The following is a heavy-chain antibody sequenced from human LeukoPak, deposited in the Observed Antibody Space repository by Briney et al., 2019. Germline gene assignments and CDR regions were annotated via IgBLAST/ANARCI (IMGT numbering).Heavy chain of an antibody. CDR1: GFTFGGYG. Sequence: GGSLRLSCAGSGFTFGGYGMHWFRQTPGKGLEWVAVITYDGSRAFYADSVKGRFTISRDNSKNTMSVQIDDLRAEDTAVYYCTRYNNDHFDYWGQGTLVTVSS. J-gene: IGHJ4*02. CDR2: ITYDGSRA. D-gene: IGHD1-14*01. CDR3: TRYNNDHFDY. V-gene: IGHV3-33*01.